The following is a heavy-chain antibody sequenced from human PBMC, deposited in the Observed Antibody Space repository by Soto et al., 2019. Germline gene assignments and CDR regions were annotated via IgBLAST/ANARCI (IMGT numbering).Heavy chain of an antibody. CDR1: GFTFSSYS. CDR3: ARDFFWSVEEGAFDY. Sequence: GGSLRLSCAASGFTFSSYSMNWVRQAPGKGLEWVSSISSSSSYIYYADSVKGRFTISRDNAKNSLYLQMNSLRAEDTAVYYCARDFFWSVEEGAFDYWGQGTLVTVSS. J-gene: IGHJ4*02. D-gene: IGHD3-3*01. V-gene: IGHV3-21*01. CDR2: ISSSSSYI.